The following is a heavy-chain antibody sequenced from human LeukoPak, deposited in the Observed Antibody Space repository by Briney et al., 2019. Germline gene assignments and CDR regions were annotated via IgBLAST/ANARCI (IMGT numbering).Heavy chain of an antibody. CDR2: ISSSSSYI. CDR3: ARESSNRWLQLNYFDY. V-gene: IGHV3-21*01. J-gene: IGHJ4*02. D-gene: IGHD5-24*01. CDR1: GFTFSSYS. Sequence: GGSLRLSCAASGFTFSSYSMNWVRQAPGKGLEWVSSISSSSSYIYYADSVKGRFTISRDNAKNSLYLQMNSLRAEDTAVYYCARESSNRWLQLNYFDYWGQGTLVTVSS.